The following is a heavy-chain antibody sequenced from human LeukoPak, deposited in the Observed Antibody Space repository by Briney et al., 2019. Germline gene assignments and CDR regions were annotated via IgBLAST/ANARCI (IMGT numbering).Heavy chain of an antibody. Sequence: GGSLRLSCATSGFSFTDYPMNWVRQAPGKGMEWISNIRTTAEGAKYAYYADSVKGRVTISRDDGKNTLYLHMNSLRDDDTAVYYCATDQRYAFDYWGQGILVTVSS. CDR1: GFSFTDYP. J-gene: IGHJ4*02. V-gene: IGHV3-48*02. CDR3: ATDQRYAFDY. D-gene: IGHD3-9*01. CDR2: IRTTAEGAKYA.